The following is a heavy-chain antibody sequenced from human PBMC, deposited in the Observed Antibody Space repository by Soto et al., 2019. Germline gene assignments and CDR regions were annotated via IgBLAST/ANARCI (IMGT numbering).Heavy chain of an antibody. Sequence: SQTLSLTCAISGDSVSSNSAAWNWIRQSPSRGLEWLGRTYYRSKWYNDYAVSVKSRITINPDTSKNQFSLQLNSVTPEDTAVYYCARSPGIAVAGTSYFDYWGQATLVTVSS. V-gene: IGHV6-1*01. CDR2: TYYRSKWYN. D-gene: IGHD6-19*01. CDR1: GDSVSSNSAA. CDR3: ARSPGIAVAGTSYFDY. J-gene: IGHJ4*02.